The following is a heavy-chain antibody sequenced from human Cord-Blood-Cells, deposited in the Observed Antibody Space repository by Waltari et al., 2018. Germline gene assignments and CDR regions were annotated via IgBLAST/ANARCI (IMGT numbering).Heavy chain of an antibody. CDR3: ARDEYCSSNSCYGVDYYYYYGMDV. Sequence: QVQLQESGPGLVKPSETLSLTCTVSGYSISSGYYWGWIRQPPGQGLEWIGSIYHSGSTYYNPSLKSRVTISVDTSKNQFSLKLSSVTAADTAVYYCARDEYCSSNSCYGVDYYYYYGMDVWGQGTTVTVSS. V-gene: IGHV4-38-2*02. CDR2: IYHSGST. D-gene: IGHD2-2*01. CDR1: GYSISSGYY. J-gene: IGHJ6*02.